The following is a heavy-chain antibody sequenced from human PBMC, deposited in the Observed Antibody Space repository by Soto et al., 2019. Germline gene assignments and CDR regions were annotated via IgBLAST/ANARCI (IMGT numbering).Heavy chain of an antibody. CDR3: AKDRDDIGMVDAFEI. CDR1: GFTLSNYA. CDR2: ISGSRVTT. Sequence: EMQLLESGGDLVQPGGSLRLSCAASGFTLSNYAMTWVRQAPGKGLEYISAISGSRVTTYYADSMKGRFTISRDNSKNTLYLQMNSLRAEDTAVYYCAKDRDDIGMVDAFEIWGQGTMVTVSS. J-gene: IGHJ3*02. D-gene: IGHD2-15*01. V-gene: IGHV3-23*01.